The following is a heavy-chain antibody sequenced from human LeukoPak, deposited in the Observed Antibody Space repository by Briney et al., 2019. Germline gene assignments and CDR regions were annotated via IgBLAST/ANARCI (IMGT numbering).Heavy chain of an antibody. D-gene: IGHD6-6*01. CDR2: IYLSGST. Sequence: SGTLSLTCAVSGGSISSRNWWSWVRQPPGKGLEWIGEIYLSGSTNYNPSLKSRVTISVDTSKNQFSLKLSSVTAADTAVYYCARGRAARPHWYFDLWGRGTLVTVSS. J-gene: IGHJ2*01. CDR1: GGSISSRNW. V-gene: IGHV4-4*02. CDR3: ARGRAARPHWYFDL.